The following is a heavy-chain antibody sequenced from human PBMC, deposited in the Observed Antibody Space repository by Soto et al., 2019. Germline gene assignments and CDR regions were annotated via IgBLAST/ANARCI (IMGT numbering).Heavy chain of an antibody. CDR2: IWYDGSIQ. Sequence: QVQLVESGGGVVQPGRSLRLSCAASGFTFSRYGMHWVRQAPGKGLEWVAVIWYDGSIQYYGDSVEGRFIISRDDSKNTMYLQMNGLRAEDTAIYYWARDIGTNGHYLLDYWGQGTLVTVSS. CDR1: GFTFSRYG. J-gene: IGHJ4*02. D-gene: IGHD2-8*01. V-gene: IGHV3-33*01. CDR3: ARDIGTNGHYLLDY.